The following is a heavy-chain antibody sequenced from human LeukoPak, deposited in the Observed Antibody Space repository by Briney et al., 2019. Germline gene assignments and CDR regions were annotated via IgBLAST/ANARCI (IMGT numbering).Heavy chain of an antibody. J-gene: IGHJ4*02. Sequence: GGSLRLSCAASGFTFSSYWMSWVRQAPGKGLEWVANIKQDGSEKYYVDSVKGRFTISRDNAKNSLYLQMNSLRAEDTAVYYCARVIKVLRYFARTYYFVYWGQGTLVTDSS. CDR3: ARVIKVLRYFARTYYFVY. D-gene: IGHD3-9*01. CDR1: GFTFSSYW. CDR2: IKQDGSEK. V-gene: IGHV3-7*01.